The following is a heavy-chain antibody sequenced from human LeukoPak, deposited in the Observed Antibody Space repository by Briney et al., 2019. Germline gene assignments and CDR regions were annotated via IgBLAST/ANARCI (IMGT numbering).Heavy chain of an antibody. V-gene: IGHV1-69*05. CDR1: GGTFSSYA. J-gene: IGHJ4*02. D-gene: IGHD3-22*01. CDR2: IIPIFGTA. Sequence: GASVEVSCKASGGTFSSYAISWVRQAPGQGLEWMGRIIPIFGTANYAQKFQGRVTITTDESTSTAYMELSSLRSEDTAVYYCARGYYYDSSGTYYFDYWGQGTLVTVSS. CDR3: ARGYYYDSSGTYYFDY.